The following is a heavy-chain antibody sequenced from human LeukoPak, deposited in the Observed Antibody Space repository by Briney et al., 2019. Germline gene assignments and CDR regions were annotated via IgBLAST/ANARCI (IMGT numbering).Heavy chain of an antibody. D-gene: IGHD6-6*01. CDR1: GFTFSSYG. Sequence: PGRSLRLSCAASGFTFSSYGMHWVRQAPGKGLEWVAVISYDGSNKYYADSVKGRFTISRDNSKNTLYLQMNSLRAEDTAVYYCAKMVVPHSSSSYDYWGQGTLVTVSS. J-gene: IGHJ4*02. CDR2: ISYDGSNK. V-gene: IGHV3-30*18. CDR3: AKMVVPHSSSSYDY.